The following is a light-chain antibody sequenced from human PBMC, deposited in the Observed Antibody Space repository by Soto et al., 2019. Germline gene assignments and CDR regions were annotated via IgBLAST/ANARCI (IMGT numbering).Light chain of an antibody. V-gene: IGLV2-23*01. J-gene: IGLJ1*01. CDR3: CSYAGSYV. CDR1: SSDVGSYNL. Sequence: QSALTQPASVSGSPGQSITISCTGTSSDVGSYNLVSWYQQHPGKPPKLMIYEGSKRPSGVSNRFSGSKSGNTASLTISGLQAEDEADYYCCSYAGSYVFGTGTKLTVL. CDR2: EGS.